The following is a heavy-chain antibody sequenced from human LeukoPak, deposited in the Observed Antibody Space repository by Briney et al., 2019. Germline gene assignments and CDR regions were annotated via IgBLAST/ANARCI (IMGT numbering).Heavy chain of an antibody. J-gene: IGHJ3*02. Sequence: PGGSLRLSCAASGFTFSSYSMNRVRQAPGKGLEWVSSISSSSSYIYYADSVKGRFTISRDNAKNSLYLQMNSLRAEDTAVYYCARNPGSGSFPHPIWGQGTMVTVSS. CDR2: ISSSSSYI. CDR3: ARNPGSGSFPHPI. CDR1: GFTFSSYS. D-gene: IGHD3-10*01. V-gene: IGHV3-21*01.